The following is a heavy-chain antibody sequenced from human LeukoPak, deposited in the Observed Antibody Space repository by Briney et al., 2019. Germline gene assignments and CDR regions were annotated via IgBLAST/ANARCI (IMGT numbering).Heavy chain of an antibody. D-gene: IGHD3-10*01. Sequence: PGASLQISCKGSGCIFASYWISWGRQLPGKGGEGRGRIDPSHSYTNYSPSLQGHLTISAHNSISTAYLQSSSLKASHTAMYYCATHGSGSYSWFDPWGQGTLVTVSS. CDR2: IDPSHSYT. J-gene: IGHJ5*02. CDR3: ATHGSGSYSWFDP. V-gene: IGHV5-10-1*01. CDR1: GCIFASYW.